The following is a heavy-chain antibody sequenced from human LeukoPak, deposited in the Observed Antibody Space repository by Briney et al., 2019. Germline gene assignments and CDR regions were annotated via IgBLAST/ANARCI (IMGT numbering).Heavy chain of an antibody. CDR1: GYTFTGYY. CDR3: ARVSFSGAYDAFDI. V-gene: IGHV1-2*02. Sequence: ASVKVSCKASGYTFTGYYMHWVRQAPGQGLEWMGWINPNSGGTNYAQKFQGRVTMTRDTSISTAYMELSRLRSDDTAVYYCARVSFSGAYDAFDIWGQGTMVTVSS. J-gene: IGHJ3*02. CDR2: INPNSGGT. D-gene: IGHD3-10*01.